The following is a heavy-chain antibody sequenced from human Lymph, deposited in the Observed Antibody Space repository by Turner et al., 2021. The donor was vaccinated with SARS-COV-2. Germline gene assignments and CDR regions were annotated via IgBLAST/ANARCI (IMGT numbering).Heavy chain of an antibody. J-gene: IGHJ4*02. CDR3: ARDSSSGWQFDY. Sequence: QVQLVQSGAAVRNPGASVKVSCQASGYTFTGYYMHWVRQAPGQGLEWMGWINPNSGGTYYAQKFQGRVTMTRDTSISTAYMGLSRLRSDDTAVYYCARDSSSGWQFDYWGQGTLVTVSS. CDR1: GYTFTGYY. D-gene: IGHD6-19*01. V-gene: IGHV1-2*02. CDR2: INPNSGGT.